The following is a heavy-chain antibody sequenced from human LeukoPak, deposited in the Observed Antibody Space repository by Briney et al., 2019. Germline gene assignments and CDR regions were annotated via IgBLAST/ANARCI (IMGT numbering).Heavy chain of an antibody. Sequence: GESLKISCKGSGHSFTSYWIGWVRQMPGKGLEWMGIIYPGDSDTRYSPSFQGQVTISADKSISTAYLQWSSLKASDTAMYYCARAPYGDYVNYGMDVWGQGTTVTVSS. D-gene: IGHD4-17*01. CDR3: ARAPYGDYVNYGMDV. CDR1: GHSFTSYW. J-gene: IGHJ6*02. CDR2: IYPGDSDT. V-gene: IGHV5-51*01.